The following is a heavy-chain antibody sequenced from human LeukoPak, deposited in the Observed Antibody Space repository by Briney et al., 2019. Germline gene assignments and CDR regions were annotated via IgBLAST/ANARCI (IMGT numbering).Heavy chain of an antibody. Sequence: PGGSLRLSCAASGFTFSDYYMGWIRQAPGKGLDWVSYISSTSSTIYYTDSVKGRFSISRDNAKKSLYLEMNSLRAEDTAVYFCATIPAASGFYFDYWGQGTLVTVSS. CDR3: ATIPAASGFYFDY. J-gene: IGHJ4*02. CDR1: GFTFSDYY. D-gene: IGHD6-13*01. V-gene: IGHV3-11*01. CDR2: ISSTSSTI.